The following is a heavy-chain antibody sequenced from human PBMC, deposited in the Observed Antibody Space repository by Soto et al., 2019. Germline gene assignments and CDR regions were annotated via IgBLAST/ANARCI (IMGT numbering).Heavy chain of an antibody. D-gene: IGHD5-12*01. Sequence: EVQLLESGGGFVQPGGSLRLSCAASGFTFSDSAMTWVRQAPGKGLEWVSAITSTGSSTYYVDSVKGRFTISRDHSKNTLYLQINSLRVEDTAIYYCAKGAEGYVVSSLDYWGQGTLVTVSS. CDR3: AKGAEGYVVSSLDY. J-gene: IGHJ4*02. CDR1: GFTFSDSA. V-gene: IGHV3-23*01. CDR2: ITSTGSST.